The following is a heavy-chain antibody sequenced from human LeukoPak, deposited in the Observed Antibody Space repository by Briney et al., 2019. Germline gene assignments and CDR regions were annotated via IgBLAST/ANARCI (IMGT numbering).Heavy chain of an antibody. CDR1: GYTFNSYA. Sequence: SVKVSCKASGYTFNSYAISWVRQAPGQGLEWMGRIIPILGIANYAQKFQGRVTITADKSTSTAYMELSSLRSEDTAVYYCARDLGGKAPYYFDYWGQGTLVTVSS. CDR2: IIPILGIA. CDR3: ARDLGGKAPYYFDY. D-gene: IGHD4-23*01. J-gene: IGHJ4*02. V-gene: IGHV1-69*04.